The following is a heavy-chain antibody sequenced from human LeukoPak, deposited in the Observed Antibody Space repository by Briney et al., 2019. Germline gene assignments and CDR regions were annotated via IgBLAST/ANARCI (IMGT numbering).Heavy chain of an antibody. CDR3: ARFQNQYQLLSQDGFDY. CDR2: TFHSGST. J-gene: IGHJ4*02. CDR1: GGSIRSSNC. Sequence: SYTPSLTSPVSGGSIRSSNCWSWVRQPPRNILTIVAKTFHSGSTNYNPSLKSRVTISVDKSKNQFSLKLSSVTAADTAVYYCARFQNQYQLLSQDGFDYWGQGTLVTVSS. V-gene: IGHV4-4*02. D-gene: IGHD2-2*01.